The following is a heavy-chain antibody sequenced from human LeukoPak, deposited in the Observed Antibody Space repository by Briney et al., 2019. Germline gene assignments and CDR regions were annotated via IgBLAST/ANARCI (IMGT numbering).Heavy chain of an antibody. J-gene: IGHJ4*02. CDR1: GFTFSSYN. Sequence: PGGSLRLSCAASGFTFSSYNMNWARQAPGKGLEWVSSISTSSSYIYYADSVKGRFTISRDNARNSLYLQMNSLRAEDTAVYYCARDHEEYCSGGSCSRFDYWGQGTLVTVSS. CDR2: ISTSSSYI. V-gene: IGHV3-21*01. CDR3: ARDHEEYCSGGSCSRFDY. D-gene: IGHD2-15*01.